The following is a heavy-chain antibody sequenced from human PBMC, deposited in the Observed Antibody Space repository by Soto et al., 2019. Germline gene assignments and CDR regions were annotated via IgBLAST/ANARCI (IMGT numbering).Heavy chain of an antibody. CDR3: ERSPGYQPYDYVWGSYRPGVLWFDY. V-gene: IGHV3-53*01. Sequence: PGGSLRLSCAASGFTVSSNYMSWVRQAPGKGLEWVSVIYSGGSTYYADSVKGRFTISSDNYKNTLYLQMNSLRAEDTAVYYCERSPGYQPYDYVWGSYRPGVLWFDYWGQGTLVTVSS. CDR2: IYSGGST. D-gene: IGHD3-16*02. J-gene: IGHJ4*02. CDR1: GFTVSSNY.